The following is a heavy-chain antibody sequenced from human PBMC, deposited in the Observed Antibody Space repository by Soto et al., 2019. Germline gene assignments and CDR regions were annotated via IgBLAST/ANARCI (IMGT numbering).Heavy chain of an antibody. V-gene: IGHV3-23*01. D-gene: IGHD3-10*01. Sequence: RRLSCAASGFTFSSYAMSWVRQAPGKGLEWVSAISGSGGSTYYADSVKGRFTISRDNSKNTLYLQMNSLRAEDTAVYYCAKGDPGSYYNPGFLVWGQGTLVTV. CDR2: ISGSGGST. CDR3: AKGDPGSYYNPGFLV. J-gene: IGHJ4*02. CDR1: GFTFSSYA.